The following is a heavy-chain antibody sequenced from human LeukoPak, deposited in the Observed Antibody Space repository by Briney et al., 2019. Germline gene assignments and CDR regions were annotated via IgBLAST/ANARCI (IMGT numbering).Heavy chain of an antibody. CDR1: GFTFSSYW. J-gene: IGHJ4*02. V-gene: IGHV3-74*01. CDR2: INSDGSSI. CDR3: TRDREQQPTYDY. D-gene: IGHD6-13*01. Sequence: RSGGSLRLSCAASGFTFSSYWMHWVRQAPGKGLVWVSRINSDGSSISYADSVKGRFTISRDNAKDTLYLQMNSLRAEDTAVYYCTRDREQQPTYDYWGQGTLVTVSS.